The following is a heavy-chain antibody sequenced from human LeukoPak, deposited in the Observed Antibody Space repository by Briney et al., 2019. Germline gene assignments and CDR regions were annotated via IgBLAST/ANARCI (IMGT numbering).Heavy chain of an antibody. Sequence: APVKVSCKASGYTFTAYYMHWVRQAPGQGLEWMGWINPNSGGTNYAQKFQGRVTMTRDTSISTAYMELSRLRSDDTAVYYCARDPVDYYGSGSSEPFDYWGQGTLVTVSS. CDR3: ARDPVDYYGSGSSEPFDY. CDR2: INPNSGGT. J-gene: IGHJ4*02. CDR1: GYTFTAYY. D-gene: IGHD3-10*01. V-gene: IGHV1-2*02.